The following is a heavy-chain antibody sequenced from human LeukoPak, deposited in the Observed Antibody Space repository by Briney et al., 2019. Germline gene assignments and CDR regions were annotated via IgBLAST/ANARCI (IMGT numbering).Heavy chain of an antibody. Sequence: GGSLRLSCAASGFTVSSNYMSWVRQAPGNGLEWVSVIYSGGSTYYADSVKGRFTISRDNSKNTLYLQMNSLRAEDTAVYYCARDRVAVAGTADYIDYWGQGTLVTVSS. CDR1: GFTVSSNY. CDR2: IYSGGST. D-gene: IGHD6-19*01. CDR3: ARDRVAVAGTADYIDY. J-gene: IGHJ4*02. V-gene: IGHV3-66*01.